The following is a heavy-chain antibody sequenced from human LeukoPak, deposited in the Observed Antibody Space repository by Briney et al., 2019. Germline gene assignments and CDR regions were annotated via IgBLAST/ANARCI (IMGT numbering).Heavy chain of an antibody. CDR1: GGSISSYY. V-gene: IGHV4-59*08. Sequence: SETLSLTCTVSGGSISSYYWNWIRQPPGKGLEWIGYIYYSGSTNYNPSLKSRITISVDTSKNQFSLKLSSVTAADTAVYYCARHSNYYGSGSYLDYWGQGTLVTVSS. J-gene: IGHJ4*02. CDR3: ARHSNYYGSGSYLDY. D-gene: IGHD3-10*01. CDR2: IYYSGST.